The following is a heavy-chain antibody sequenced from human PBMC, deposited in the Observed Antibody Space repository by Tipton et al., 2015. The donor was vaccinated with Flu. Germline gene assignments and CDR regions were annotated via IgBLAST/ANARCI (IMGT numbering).Heavy chain of an antibody. V-gene: IGHV4-39*01. J-gene: IGHJ3*02. Sequence: TLSLTCTVSGGSISSSSYYWGWIRQPPGKGLEWIGSIYYSGSTYYNPSLKSRVTISVDTSKNQFSLKLSSVTAADTAVYYCARHVGGDFWSGYYSPFNAFDIWGQGTMVTVSS. CDR2: IYYSGST. CDR3: ARHVGGDFWSGYYSPFNAFDI. CDR1: GGSISSSSYY. D-gene: IGHD3-3*01.